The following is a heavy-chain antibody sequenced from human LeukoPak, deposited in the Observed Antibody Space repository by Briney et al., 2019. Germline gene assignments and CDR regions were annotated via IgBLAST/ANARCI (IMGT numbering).Heavy chain of an antibody. Sequence: PSETLSLTCTVSSYSISSGYYWGWIRQPPGKGLEYIGSIYYSGSTYYNPSLKSRVTISVDTSKNQFSLKLSSVTAADTAVYYCARGPPDCSSTSCYAFDAFDIWGQGTMVTVSS. D-gene: IGHD2-2*01. CDR3: ARGPPDCSSTSCYAFDAFDI. J-gene: IGHJ3*02. CDR2: IYYSGST. CDR1: SYSISSGYY. V-gene: IGHV4-38-2*02.